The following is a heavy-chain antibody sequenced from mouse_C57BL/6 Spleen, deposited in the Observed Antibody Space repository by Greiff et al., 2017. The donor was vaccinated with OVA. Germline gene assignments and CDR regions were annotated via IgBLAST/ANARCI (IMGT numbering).Heavy chain of an antibody. CDR1: GYTFTDYN. D-gene: IGHD3-2*02. CDR3: ARSGTAQAPYYAMDY. Sequence: VQLKESGPELVKPGASVKIPCKASGYTFTDYNMDWVKQSHGKSLEWIGDINPNNGGTIYNQKFKGKATLTVDKSSSTAYMELRSLTSEDTAVYYCARSGTAQAPYYAMDYWGQGTSVTVSS. CDR2: INPNNGGT. J-gene: IGHJ4*01. V-gene: IGHV1-18*01.